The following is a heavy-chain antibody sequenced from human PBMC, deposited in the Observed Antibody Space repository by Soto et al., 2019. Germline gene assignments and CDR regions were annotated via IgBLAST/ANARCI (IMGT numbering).Heavy chain of an antibody. Sequence: QVQLVQSGAEVKKPGSSVKVSCKASGGTFSSYAISWVRQAPGQGLEWMGGIIPIFGTANYAQKFQGRVTITADESTSTAYMELSRLRSEDTAVYYCASGEIVVVPAATYYYGMDVWGQGTTVTVSS. D-gene: IGHD2-2*01. CDR2: IIPIFGTA. CDR1: GGTFSSYA. CDR3: ASGEIVVVPAATYYYGMDV. J-gene: IGHJ6*02. V-gene: IGHV1-69*01.